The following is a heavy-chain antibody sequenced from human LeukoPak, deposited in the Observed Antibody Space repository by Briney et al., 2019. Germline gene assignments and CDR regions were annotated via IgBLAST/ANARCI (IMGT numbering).Heavy chain of an antibody. CDR3: ARDIPRYGGYYYYYGMDV. CDR2: ISSSSSYI. D-gene: IGHD5-12*01. Sequence: GGSLRLSCAASGFAFSSYSMNWVRQAPGKGLEWVSSISSSSSYIYYADSVKGRFTISRDNAKNSLYLQMNSLRAEDTAVYYCARDIPRYGGYYYYYGMDVWGQGTTVTVSS. J-gene: IGHJ6*02. V-gene: IGHV3-21*01. CDR1: GFAFSSYS.